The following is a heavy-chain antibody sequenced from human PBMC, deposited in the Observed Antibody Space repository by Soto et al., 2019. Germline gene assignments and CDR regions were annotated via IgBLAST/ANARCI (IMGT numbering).Heavy chain of an antibody. CDR3: ARLYGGNSFHYFDY. D-gene: IGHD4-17*01. J-gene: IGHJ4*02. CDR2: IYYSGST. Sequence: SETLYLTCTVSGGSISSYYWSWIRQPPGKGLEWIGYIYYSGSTNYNPSLKSRVTISVDTSKNQFSLKLSSVTAADTAVYYCARLYGGNSFHYFDYWGQGTLVTVSS. CDR1: GGSISSYY. V-gene: IGHV4-59*08.